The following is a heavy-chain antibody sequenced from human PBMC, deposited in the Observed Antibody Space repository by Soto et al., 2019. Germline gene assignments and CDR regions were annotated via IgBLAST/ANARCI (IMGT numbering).Heavy chain of an antibody. CDR3: AWDNTGRFRTDH. J-gene: IGHJ4*02. CDR2: IKSKGAGETK. D-gene: IGHD2-8*02. CDR1: GLKFSDAY. Sequence: EVRLVQSGGGLVQPGDSLRLSCAVFGLKFSDAYMIWVRQAPGKGLEWVGRIKSKGAGETKDYAAHVKGRFAMSRDDSRDTLYLQINSLKIEDTGVYYCAWDNTGRFRTDHWGQGTLVTVSS. V-gene: IGHV3-15*07.